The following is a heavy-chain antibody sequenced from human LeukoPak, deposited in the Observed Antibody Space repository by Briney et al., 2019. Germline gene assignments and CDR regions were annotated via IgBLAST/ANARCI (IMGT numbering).Heavy chain of an antibody. CDR2: INDSGGST. V-gene: IGHV3-23*01. CDR3: AKDFFLGLTTNSGWFDT. J-gene: IGHJ5*01. CDR1: GFTFSNYA. D-gene: IGHD4-11*01. Sequence: PGESLRLSCAASGFTFSNYAMSWIRQPPGKGLEWISAINDSGGSTYYADSVNRLSTTSGATTKHMLYLQMNILSAETTAFYYCAKDFFLGLTTNSGWFDTWGHGTLVTVSS.